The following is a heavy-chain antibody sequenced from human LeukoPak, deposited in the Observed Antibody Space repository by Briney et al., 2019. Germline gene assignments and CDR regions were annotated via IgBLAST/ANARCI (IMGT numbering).Heavy chain of an antibody. CDR1: GYTFTGYY. D-gene: IGHD2-2*01. CDR2: INPNSGGT. V-gene: IGHV1-2*02. J-gene: IGHJ4*02. CDR3: ARGLTWGEDCSSTSCPTDY. Sequence: ASVKVSCKASGYTFTGYYMHWVRQAPGQGLEWMGWINPNSGGTNYAQKFQGRVTMTRDTSISTAYMELSRLRSDDTAVYYCARGLTWGEDCSSTSCPTDYWGQGTLVTVSS.